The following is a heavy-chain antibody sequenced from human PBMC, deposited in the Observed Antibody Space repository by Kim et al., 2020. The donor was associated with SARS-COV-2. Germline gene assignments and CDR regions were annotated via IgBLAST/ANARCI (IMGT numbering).Heavy chain of an antibody. CDR3: ATAEMATTPFDY. CDR1: GFTFSSYA. J-gene: IGHJ4*02. Sequence: GGSLRLSCAASGFTFSSYAMHWVRQAPGKGLEWVAVISYDGSNKYYADSVKGRFTISRDNSKNTLYLQMNSLRAEDTAVYYCATAEMATTPFDYWGQGTL. D-gene: IGHD5-12*01. CDR2: ISYDGSNK. V-gene: IGHV3-30*04.